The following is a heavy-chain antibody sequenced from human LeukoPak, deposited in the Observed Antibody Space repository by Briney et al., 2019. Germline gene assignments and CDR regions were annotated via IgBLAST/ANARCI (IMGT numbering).Heavy chain of an antibody. Sequence: GGSLRLSCAASGFTFSSYAMHWVRQAPGKGLEWVSTLSTSTTRTYYADSVKGRFTISRDNSKGTLYLQMNSLRAEDTAVYYCAKDSGVLRHFDWLSYFDYWGQGTLVTVSS. CDR3: AKDSGVLRHFDWLSYFDY. J-gene: IGHJ4*02. D-gene: IGHD3-9*01. CDR2: LSTSTTRT. V-gene: IGHV3-23*01. CDR1: GFTFSSYA.